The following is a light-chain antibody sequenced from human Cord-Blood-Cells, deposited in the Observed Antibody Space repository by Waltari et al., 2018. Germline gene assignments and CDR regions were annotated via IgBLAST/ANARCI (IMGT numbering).Light chain of an antibody. CDR1: QSVSRSD. CDR2: GAS. Sequence: EILLTQSPGTLSLSPGEGATLSFRARQSVSRSDLAWYQQQPGQAPRLLIYGASSRATGIPDRFSGSGSGTDFTLTISRLEPEDFAVYYCQQYGSSPMCTFGQGTKLEIK. J-gene: IGKJ2*02. CDR3: QQYGSSPMCT. V-gene: IGKV3-20*01.